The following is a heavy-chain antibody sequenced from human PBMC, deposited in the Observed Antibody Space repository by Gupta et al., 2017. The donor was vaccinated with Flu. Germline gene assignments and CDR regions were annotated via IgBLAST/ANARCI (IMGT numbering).Heavy chain of an antibody. J-gene: IGHJ6*02. CDR1: GFSFSDYY. D-gene: IGHD4-4*01. Sequence: QVQLVESGGGLVKPGGSLRLSCAASGFSFSDYYMSWIRQAPGKGLEWVSYLHSRSTCTNYADSVKGRCTVARDNAKNSLYLQMNSLRAEDTAVYYGARERREESNSRHGMDVWGQGTTGTVSS. CDR3: ARERREESNSRHGMDV. V-gene: IGHV3-11*05. CDR2: LHSRSTCT.